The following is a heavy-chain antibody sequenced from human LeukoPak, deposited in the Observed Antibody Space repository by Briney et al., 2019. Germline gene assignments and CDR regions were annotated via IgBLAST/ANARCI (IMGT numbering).Heavy chain of an antibody. V-gene: IGHV4-59*08. Sequence: PSETLSLTCTVSGGSISSYYWSWIRQPPGKGLEWIGSIYYSGSTYYNPSLKSRVTISVDTSKNQFSLKLSSVTAADTAVYYCAKQNEVSNAFDIWGQGTMVTVSS. CDR3: AKQNEVSNAFDI. CDR2: IYYSGST. D-gene: IGHD1-1*01. J-gene: IGHJ3*02. CDR1: GGSISSYY.